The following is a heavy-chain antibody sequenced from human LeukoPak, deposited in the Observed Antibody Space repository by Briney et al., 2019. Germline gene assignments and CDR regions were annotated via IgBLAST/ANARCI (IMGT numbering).Heavy chain of an antibody. CDR1: GGSISSSSYY. Sequence: SETLSLTCTVSGGSISSSSYYWGWIRQPPGKGLEWIGSIYYSGSTYYNPSLKSRVTISVDTSKNQFSLKLSSVTAADTAVYYCARTTVTTLYYYYYYYMDVWGKGTTVTISS. V-gene: IGHV4-39*07. CDR3: ARTTVTTLYYYYYYYMDV. J-gene: IGHJ6*03. CDR2: IYYSGST. D-gene: IGHD4-17*01.